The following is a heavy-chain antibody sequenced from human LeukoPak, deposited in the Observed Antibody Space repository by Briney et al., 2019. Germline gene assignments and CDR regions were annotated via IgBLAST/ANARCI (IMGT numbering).Heavy chain of an antibody. CDR2: IIPIFGAA. D-gene: IGHD3-22*01. J-gene: IGHJ4*02. V-gene: IGHV1-69*01. CDR1: GGTFISYA. Sequence: GSSVKVSCKASGGTFISYAISWVRQAPGQGLEWMGGIIPIFGAANYAQKFQGRVTITADESTSTAYMELSSLRSEDTAVYYCARGDYYDSSGYYSVWGQGTLVTVSS. CDR3: ARGDYYDSSGYYSV.